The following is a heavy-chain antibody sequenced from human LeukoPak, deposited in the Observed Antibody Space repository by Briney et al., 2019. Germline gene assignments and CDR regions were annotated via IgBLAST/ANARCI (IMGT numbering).Heavy chain of an antibody. Sequence: PGGSLRLSCAASGFSFSDYYMTWIRQSPGKGLEWVSFISSGGDTIYYADSVKGRFIISRDNAKNSLYLQMTSLRAEDTAMYYCARAGYYDVFTGYFDWGQGTLVTVSS. CDR1: GFSFSDYY. J-gene: IGHJ4*02. D-gene: IGHD3-9*01. V-gene: IGHV3-11*01. CDR3: ARAGYYDVFTGYFD. CDR2: ISSGGDTI.